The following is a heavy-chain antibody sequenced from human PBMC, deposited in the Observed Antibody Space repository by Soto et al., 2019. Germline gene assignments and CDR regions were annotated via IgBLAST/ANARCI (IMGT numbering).Heavy chain of an antibody. CDR2: ITHGGST. D-gene: IGHD6-13*01. J-gene: IGHJ4*02. Sequence: PSETLSLTCAVYGGSFSDYYWNWIRQAPGKGLEWIGDITHGGSTTYSPSLKSRVTISVDTSKSQFSLKVKSLTAADTAVYYCDGGGSNSSSWQLDDWGRGTLVTVS. CDR1: GGSFSDYY. CDR3: DGGGSNSSSWQLDD. V-gene: IGHV4-34*01.